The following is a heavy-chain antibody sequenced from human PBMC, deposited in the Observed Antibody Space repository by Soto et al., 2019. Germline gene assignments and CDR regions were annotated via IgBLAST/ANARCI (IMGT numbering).Heavy chain of an antibody. CDR2: IKSKTDGGTT. CDR3: TTMYDYNGFDY. CDR1: GFTFRNAW. D-gene: IGHD3-16*01. Sequence: EVQLVESGGGLVKPGGSLRLSCAASGFTFRNAWMSWVRQAPGKGLEWVGRIKSKTDGGTTDYAAPVKGRFTISRDDPKNTLYLQMNSLKTEDTAVYYCTTMYDYNGFDYWGQGTLVTVSS. J-gene: IGHJ4*02. V-gene: IGHV3-15*01.